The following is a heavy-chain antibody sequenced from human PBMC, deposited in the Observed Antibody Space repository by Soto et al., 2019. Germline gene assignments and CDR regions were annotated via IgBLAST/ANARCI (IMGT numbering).Heavy chain of an antibody. D-gene: IGHD3-10*01. Sequence: ASVKVSGKASGCTFTSYYMHWVRQAPGQGLEWMGIINPSGGSTSYAQKFQGRVTMTRDTSTSTVYMELSSLRSEDTAVYYCASPLWFGLYGMDVWGQGTTVTVSS. V-gene: IGHV1-46*01. J-gene: IGHJ6*02. CDR3: ASPLWFGLYGMDV. CDR1: GCTFTSYY. CDR2: INPSGGST.